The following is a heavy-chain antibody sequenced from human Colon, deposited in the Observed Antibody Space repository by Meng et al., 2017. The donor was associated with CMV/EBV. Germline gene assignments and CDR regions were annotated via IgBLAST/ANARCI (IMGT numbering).Heavy chain of an antibody. CDR3: AKDPNESHDYPRGAYNYYGMDV. CDR1: GFRFGGYG. V-gene: IGHV3-30*02. Sequence: GESLKISCVASGFRFGGYGMHWVRQAPGKRLEWVAFVTYDGTNKFYGDSVKGRFTISRDTYKNSVYLQMDSLRPEDTALYYCAKDPNESHDYPRGAYNYYGMDVWGQGTTVTVSS. D-gene: IGHD4-11*01. J-gene: IGHJ6*02. CDR2: VTYDGTNK.